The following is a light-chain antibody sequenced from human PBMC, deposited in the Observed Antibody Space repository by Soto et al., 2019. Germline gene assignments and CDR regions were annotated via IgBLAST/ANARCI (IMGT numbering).Light chain of an antibody. V-gene: IGLV4-69*01. J-gene: IGLJ2*01. CDR1: SGHNNYA. Sequence: QLVLTQSPSASASLGASVKLTCTLSSGHNNYAIAWHQQQPEKGPRYLMKLNSDGSHSKGDGIPDRFSGSSSGAERYLTISSLQSEDEADYYCQTWGTGVVFGGGTQLTVL. CDR3: QTWGTGVV. CDR2: LNSDGSH.